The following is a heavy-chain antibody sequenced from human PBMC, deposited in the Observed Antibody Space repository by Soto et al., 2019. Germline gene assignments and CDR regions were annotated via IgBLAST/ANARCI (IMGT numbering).Heavy chain of an antibody. Sequence: EVQLLESGGGLVQPGGSLRLSCAASGFAFSSYAMSWVRQAPGKGLEWVSSISGSTSGTYYADAVKGRFTISRDNSNNTLYLQMNSLRAEDTAVYYYAKDRGFIDPFDYWGQGALLTVSS. D-gene: IGHD3-16*02. J-gene: IGHJ4*02. CDR3: AKDRGFIDPFDY. V-gene: IGHV3-23*01. CDR2: ISGSTSGT. CDR1: GFAFSSYA.